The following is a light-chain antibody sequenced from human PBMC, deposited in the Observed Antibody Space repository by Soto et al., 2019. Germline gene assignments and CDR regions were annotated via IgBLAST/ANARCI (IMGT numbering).Light chain of an antibody. CDR1: QGIIDY. Sequence: DIQMTQSPSSLSASVGDTVTITCRASQGIIDYLAWYQQRPGKVPKLLIYAASTLQTGVPSLFSSSGAGTNFPMTFIKLQSEDDATYYRQQYDTAPQTFGPGTKVEIK. CDR3: QQYDTAPQT. CDR2: AAS. J-gene: IGKJ1*01. V-gene: IGKV1-27*01.